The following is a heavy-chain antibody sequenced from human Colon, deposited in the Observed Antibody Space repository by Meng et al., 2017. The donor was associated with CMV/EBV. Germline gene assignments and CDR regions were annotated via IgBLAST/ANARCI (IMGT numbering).Heavy chain of an antibody. D-gene: IGHD1-26*01. V-gene: IGHV3-74*01. Sequence: GGSLRLSCAVSGLSFSNNWMTWVRQAPGKGLVWVSRINGDGGGITYADSVKGRFTISRDNAKNTLWLQMNTLRPEDTAVYYCASRVGVVGATHGAFDIWGPGTMVTVSS. CDR1: GLSFSNNW. CDR2: INGDGGGI. J-gene: IGHJ3*02. CDR3: ASRVGVVGATHGAFDI.